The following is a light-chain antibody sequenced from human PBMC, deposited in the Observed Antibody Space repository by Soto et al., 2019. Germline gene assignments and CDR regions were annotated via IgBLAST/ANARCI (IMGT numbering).Light chain of an antibody. CDR1: QSISSW. J-gene: IGKJ4*01. CDR3: QQANSFPFT. V-gene: IGKV1-5*03. Sequence: DIQMTQSPSTLSASVGDRVTITCRASQSISSWLAWYQQKPGKAPNLLIYKASTLESGVPSRFSGSGSGTDFTLTISSLQPEDFATYYCQQANSFPFTFGGGTKV. CDR2: KAS.